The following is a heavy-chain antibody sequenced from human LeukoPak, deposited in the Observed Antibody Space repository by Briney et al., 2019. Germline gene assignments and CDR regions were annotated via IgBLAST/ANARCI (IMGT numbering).Heavy chain of an antibody. CDR2: IYYSGST. CDR1: GGSISSYY. J-gene: IGHJ6*02. Sequence: SETLSLTCTVSGGSISSYYWSWIRQPPGKGLEWIGYIYYSGSTNYNPSLKSRVTISVDTSKNQFSLKLSSVTAADTAVYYCARLGEFRASIAARPVRYYGMDVWGQGTTVTVSS. D-gene: IGHD6-6*01. V-gene: IGHV4-59*01. CDR3: ARLGEFRASIAARPVRYYGMDV.